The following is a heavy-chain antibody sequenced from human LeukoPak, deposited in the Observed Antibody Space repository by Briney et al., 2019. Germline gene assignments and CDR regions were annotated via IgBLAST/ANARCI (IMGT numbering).Heavy chain of an antibody. CDR3: ARDQDDFWSGRNPFPGDY. V-gene: IGHV1-46*01. Sequence: ASVKVSCKASGYAFTSYGISWVRQAPGQGLEWMGIINPSGGSTSYAQKFQGRVTMTRDTSTSTVYMELSSLRSEDTAVYYCARDQDDFWSGRNPFPGDYWGQGTLVTVSS. J-gene: IGHJ4*02. D-gene: IGHD3-3*01. CDR1: GYAFTSYG. CDR2: INPSGGST.